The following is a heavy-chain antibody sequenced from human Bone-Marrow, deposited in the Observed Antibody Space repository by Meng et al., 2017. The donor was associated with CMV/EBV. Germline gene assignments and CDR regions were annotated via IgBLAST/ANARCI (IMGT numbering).Heavy chain of an antibody. Sequence: GESLKISCATSGFTFSNFAMHWVRQAPGKGLEWVAVLSYDGTNLYYADSVKGRFTISRDHSKNTLYLQMDSLRTDDPALYYCVREGGTPIVGAASLDYWGLGTLVTVS. CDR2: LSYDGTNL. CDR1: GFTFSNFA. J-gene: IGHJ4*02. CDR3: VREGGTPIVGAASLDY. D-gene: IGHD1-26*01. V-gene: IGHV3-30-3*01.